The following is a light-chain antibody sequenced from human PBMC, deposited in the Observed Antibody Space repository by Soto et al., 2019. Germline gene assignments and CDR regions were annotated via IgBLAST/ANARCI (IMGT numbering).Light chain of an antibody. V-gene: IGKV1-5*01. CDR3: KQYNSYSWT. J-gene: IGKJ1*01. CDR1: QSIRSW. Sequence: DIQMTQSPSSVSASVGDRVTMTCRASQSIRSWLAWYQQKPGKAPKLLIYDASSLESGVQSRFSGSGSGTEFTLTISSLQPDDFATYYCKQYNSYSWTFGQGTKVDIK. CDR2: DAS.